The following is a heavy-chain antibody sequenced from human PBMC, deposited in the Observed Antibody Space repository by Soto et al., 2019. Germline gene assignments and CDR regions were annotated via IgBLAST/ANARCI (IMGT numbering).Heavy chain of an antibody. J-gene: IGHJ3*02. V-gene: IGHV1-2*04. CDR1: GFTFTGYY. CDR3: ARDQDWGGYFDSNYDAFDI. Sequence: ASVKVSCKASGFTFTGYYMHWVRQAPGQGLEWIGWINPNSGVANYAQKFHGWVTITRDTSITTGYIELSRLKSDDTAVYYCARDQDWGGYFDSNYDAFDIWGQGTMVTVSS. D-gene: IGHD3-9*01. CDR2: INPNSGVA.